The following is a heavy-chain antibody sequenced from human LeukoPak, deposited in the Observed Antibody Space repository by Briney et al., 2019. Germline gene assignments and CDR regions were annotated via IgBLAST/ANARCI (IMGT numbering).Heavy chain of an antibody. CDR2: IHTDGSST. CDR3: GKDISAGGMDV. D-gene: IGHD3-10*01. Sequence: GGSLRLSCAASGFTFRSYWMHWVRQAPGKGLVWVSRIHTDGSSTRYADSVKGRFTISRDNAKNTLYLQMNSLRAEDTAVYYCGKDISAGGMDVWGQGTTVTVSS. V-gene: IGHV3-74*01. CDR1: GFTFRSYW. J-gene: IGHJ6*02.